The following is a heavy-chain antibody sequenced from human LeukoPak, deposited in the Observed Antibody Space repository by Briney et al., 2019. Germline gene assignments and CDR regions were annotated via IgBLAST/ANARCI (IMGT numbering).Heavy chain of an antibody. CDR1: GFSLSTSGVG. D-gene: IGHD3-22*01. Sequence: SGPTLVNPTQTLTLTCTFSGFSLSTSGVGVGRIRQPPGKALEWLALIYWNDDKRYSPSLKSRLTITKDTSKNQVVLTMTNMDPVDTAAYYCAHNVRAHYYDSSGYIDYWGQGTLVTVSS. CDR2: IYWNDDK. J-gene: IGHJ4*02. V-gene: IGHV2-5*01. CDR3: AHNVRAHYYDSSGYIDY.